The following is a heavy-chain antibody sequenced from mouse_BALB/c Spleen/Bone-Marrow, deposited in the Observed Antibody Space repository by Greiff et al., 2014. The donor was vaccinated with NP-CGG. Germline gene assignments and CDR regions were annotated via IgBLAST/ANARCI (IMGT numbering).Heavy chain of an antibody. CDR2: INLSTGYT. V-gene: IGHV1-7*01. Sequence: LQESGAELAKPGASVKMSCKASGYTFTNYWMHWVKQRPGQGLEWIGYINLSTGYTEYNQKFKDKATLTADKSSSTAYMQLSSLTSEDSAAYYCARDDYDDYWGQGTTLTVSS. CDR1: GYTFTNYW. J-gene: IGHJ2*01. D-gene: IGHD2-4*01. CDR3: ARDDYDDY.